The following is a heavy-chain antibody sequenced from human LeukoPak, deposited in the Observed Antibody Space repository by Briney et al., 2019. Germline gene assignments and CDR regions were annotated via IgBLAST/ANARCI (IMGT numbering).Heavy chain of an antibody. Sequence: SVNVSSKASGGTFSSYAISWVRQAPGQGLEWMGGIIPIFGTANYAQKFQGRVTITADESTSTAYMELSSLRSEDTAGYYCGRGGTNFDHWGQGTLVTVSS. J-gene: IGHJ4*02. CDR1: GGTFSSYA. CDR3: GRGGTNFDH. CDR2: IIPIFGTA. V-gene: IGHV1-69*13.